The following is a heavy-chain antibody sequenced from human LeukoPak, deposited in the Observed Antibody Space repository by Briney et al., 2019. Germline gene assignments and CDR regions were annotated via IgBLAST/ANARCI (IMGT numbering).Heavy chain of an antibody. CDR3: AKGVVSGTLYYYGMDV. CDR1: GFTFSSYG. CDR2: ISYDGSNK. V-gene: IGHV3-30*18. J-gene: IGHJ6*02. Sequence: GGSLRLSCAAFGFTFSSYGMHWVRQAPGKGLEWVAVISYDGSNKYYADSVKGRFTISRDNSKNSLSLQMNILTAEDTATYYRAKGVVSGTLYYYGMDVWGQGTTVIVSS. D-gene: IGHD6-13*01.